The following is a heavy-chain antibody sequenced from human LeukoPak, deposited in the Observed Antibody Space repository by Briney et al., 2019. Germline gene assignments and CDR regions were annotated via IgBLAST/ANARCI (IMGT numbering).Heavy chain of an antibody. CDR2: TTYDEGDK. CDR1: GFTFSNYA. Sequence: GGSLRLSCAASGFTFSNYAMYWLRQAPGKGLEGVAFTTYDEGDKFYADSVKGRFTISRDNSKNTLYLQMNSLRAEDTALYYCAKDRANAWTSDYWGRGTLVTVSS. CDR3: AKDRANAWTSDY. D-gene: IGHD3/OR15-3a*01. J-gene: IGHJ4*02. V-gene: IGHV3-30*02.